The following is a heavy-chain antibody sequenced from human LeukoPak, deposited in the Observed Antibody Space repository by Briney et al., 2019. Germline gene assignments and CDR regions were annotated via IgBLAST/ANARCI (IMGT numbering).Heavy chain of an antibody. CDR3: ATDTPTAYYDILTGYYAFDI. Sequence: WASVKVSCKVSGYTLTELSMHWVRQAPGKGLEWMGGFDPEDGETIYAQKFQGRVTMTEDTSTDTAYMELSSLRSEDTAVYYCATDTPTAYYDILTGYYAFDIWGQGTMVTVSS. CDR1: GYTLTELS. J-gene: IGHJ3*02. V-gene: IGHV1-24*01. D-gene: IGHD3-9*01. CDR2: FDPEDGET.